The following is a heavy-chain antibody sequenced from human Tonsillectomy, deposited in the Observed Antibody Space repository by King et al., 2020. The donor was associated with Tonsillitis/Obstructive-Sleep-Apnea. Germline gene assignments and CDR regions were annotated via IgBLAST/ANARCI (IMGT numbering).Heavy chain of an antibody. CDR3: ARVKGDYCSSTSCYRTRAFDI. D-gene: IGHD2-2*01. V-gene: IGHV4-34*01. CDR2: INHSGST. CDR1: GGSFSGYY. J-gene: IGHJ3*02. Sequence: VQLQQWGAGLLKPSEPLSLTCAVYGGSFSGYYWSWIRQPPGKGLEWIGEINHSGSTNYNPSLKSRVTISVDTSKNQFSLKLSSVTAADTAVYYCARVKGDYCSSTSCYRTRAFDIWGQGTMVTVSS.